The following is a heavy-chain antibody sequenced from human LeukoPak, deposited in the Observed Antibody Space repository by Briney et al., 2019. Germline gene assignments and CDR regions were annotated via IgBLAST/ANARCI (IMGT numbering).Heavy chain of an antibody. J-gene: IGHJ4*02. D-gene: IGHD3-16*02. CDR2: INHSGST. CDR3: ARLVIVQPVDS. Sequence: PSETLSLTCAVYGGSFSGYYWSWIRQPPGKGLEWIGDINHSGSTNYNPSLKSRVTISVDTSKNQFSLKLSSVTAADTAVYYCARLVIVQPVDSWGQGTLVTVSS. V-gene: IGHV4-34*01. CDR1: GGSFSGYY.